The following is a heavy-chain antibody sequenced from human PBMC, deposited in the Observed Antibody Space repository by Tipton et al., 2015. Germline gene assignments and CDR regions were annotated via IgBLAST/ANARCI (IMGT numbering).Heavy chain of an antibody. CDR3: AKPLLQYSGSLLGAFDL. V-gene: IGHV3-30*18. J-gene: IGHJ3*01. Sequence: SLRLSCVASGFTFSGYAMHWVRLAPGKGLEWLGVISYDSTYKYYADSVKGRFTISRDNSENTLFLQMSSLRSEDTAVYYCAKPLLQYSGSLLGAFDLWGQGTMVTVSS. CDR1: GFTFSGYA. D-gene: IGHD1-26*01. CDR2: ISYDSTYK.